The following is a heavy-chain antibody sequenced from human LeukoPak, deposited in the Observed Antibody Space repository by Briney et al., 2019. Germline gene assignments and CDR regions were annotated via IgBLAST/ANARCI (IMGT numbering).Heavy chain of an antibody. D-gene: IGHD1-26*01. CDR1: GFTFSNYW. J-gene: IGHJ3*02. CDR2: IKQDGSDT. V-gene: IGHV3-7*01. Sequence: GGSLRLSCAASGFTFSNYWMNWVRQAPGKGLEWVANIKQDGSDTYYVYSVKGRFTISRDNAKNSLYLQMNSLRAEDTAVYYCARGATTYVFDIWGQGTMVTVSS. CDR3: ARGATTYVFDI.